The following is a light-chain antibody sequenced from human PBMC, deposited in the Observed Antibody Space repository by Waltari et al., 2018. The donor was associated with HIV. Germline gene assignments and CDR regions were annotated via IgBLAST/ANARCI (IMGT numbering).Light chain of an antibody. CDR2: EVS. CDR1: SRDVGGYNY. J-gene: IGLJ2*01. Sequence: QSALTQPASVSGSPGQSITISCTGTSRDVGGYNYVPWYQQHPGKAPKLMIYEVSNRPSGVSNRFSGSKSGNTASLTISGLQAEDEADYYCSSYTSSSVVFGGGTKLTVL. V-gene: IGLV2-14*01. CDR3: SSYTSSSVV.